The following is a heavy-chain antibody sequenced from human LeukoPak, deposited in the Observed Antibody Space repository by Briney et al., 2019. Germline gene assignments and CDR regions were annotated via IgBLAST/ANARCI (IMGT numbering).Heavy chain of an antibody. V-gene: IGHV7-4-1*02. Sequence: ASVKVSCKASGYTFTSYAMNWVRQAPGQGLEWMGWINTNTGNPTYAQGFTGRFVFSLDTSVSTAYLQISSLKAEDTAVYYCAREMTTVPRAIAFDIWGQGTMVTVSS. D-gene: IGHD4-17*01. J-gene: IGHJ3*02. CDR2: INTNTGNP. CDR1: GYTFTSYA. CDR3: AREMTTVPRAIAFDI.